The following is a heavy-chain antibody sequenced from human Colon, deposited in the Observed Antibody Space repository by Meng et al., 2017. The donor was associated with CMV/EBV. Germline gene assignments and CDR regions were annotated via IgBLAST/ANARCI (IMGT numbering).Heavy chain of an antibody. V-gene: IGHV3-30*04. CDR1: GFTFDKYA. Sequence: GGSLRLSCAASGFTFDKYAMNWVRQAPGKGLEWVAIISHDGAKKYYAESVKGRFTISRDNSQNTVNVQMNSLRGDDTAVDYCARASNSSFDPWGQGTLVTVSS. CDR2: ISHDGAKK. J-gene: IGHJ5*02. CDR3: ARASNSSFDP. D-gene: IGHD4-11*01.